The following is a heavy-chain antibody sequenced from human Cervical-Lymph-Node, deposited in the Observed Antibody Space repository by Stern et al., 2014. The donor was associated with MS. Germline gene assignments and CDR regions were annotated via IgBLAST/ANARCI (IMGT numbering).Heavy chain of an antibody. CDR3: AIGAFDI. V-gene: IGHV1-46*01. CDR1: GYTFTNFY. Sequence: QVQLVQSGAEVKKPGASVKVSCTASGYTFTNFYMHWVRQAPGQGLEWMGIINPSGGSTSYAQKFQGRVTMTRDTSTSTVFMELSSLRSEDTAGYYCAIGAFDIWGQGTMVTVSS. CDR2: INPSGGST. J-gene: IGHJ3*02.